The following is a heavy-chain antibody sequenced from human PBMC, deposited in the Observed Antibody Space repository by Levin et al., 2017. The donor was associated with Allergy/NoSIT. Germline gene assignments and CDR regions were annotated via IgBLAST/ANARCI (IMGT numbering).Heavy chain of an antibody. D-gene: IGHD6-13*01. CDR1: GFTFGDYA. CDR2: IRSKAYGGTT. Sequence: GGSLRLSCTASGFTFGDYAMSWFRQAPGKGLEWVGFIRSKAYGGTTEYAASVKGRFTISRDDSKSIAYLQMNSLKTEDTAVYYCTRAAAGSEARGWFDPWGQGTLVTVSS. CDR3: TRAAAGSEARGWFDP. J-gene: IGHJ5*02. V-gene: IGHV3-49*03.